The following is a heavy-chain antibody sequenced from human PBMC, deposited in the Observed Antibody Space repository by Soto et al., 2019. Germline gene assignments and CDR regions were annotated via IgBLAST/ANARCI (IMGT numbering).Heavy chain of an antibody. CDR2: LSTSGNT. CDR3: RRDFDY. CDR1: GVSISNYY. J-gene: IGHJ4*02. D-gene: IGHD6-6*01. Sequence: XETLSLTCTVAGVSISNYYWSWIRQPAGKGLEWIGRLSTSGNTNYNPSLKSRVTMSLDTSKNQFSLMLNSVTAADTAVYYCRRDFDYWGQGTLVTVSS. V-gene: IGHV4-4*07.